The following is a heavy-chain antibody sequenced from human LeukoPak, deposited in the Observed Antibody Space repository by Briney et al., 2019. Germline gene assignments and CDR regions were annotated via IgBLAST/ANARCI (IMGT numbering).Heavy chain of an antibody. J-gene: IGHJ3*01. CDR2: VSTSSSYI. CDR1: GFILSRYS. V-gene: IGHV3-21*01. Sequence: PGGSLRLSCEASGFILSRYSMNWVRQGPGKGLERVSSVSTSSSYIYYADSVKGRFTISRDNAKKSLYLLMNSLRAEDTAVYYCARGDPDISFGVVGDAFDLWGQGTMVTVSS. D-gene: IGHD3-3*01. CDR3: ARGDPDISFGVVGDAFDL.